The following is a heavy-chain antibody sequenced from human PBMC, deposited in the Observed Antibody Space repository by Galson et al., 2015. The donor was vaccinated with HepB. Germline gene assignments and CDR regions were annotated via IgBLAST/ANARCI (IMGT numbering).Heavy chain of an antibody. V-gene: IGHV1-8*01. J-gene: IGHJ5*02. D-gene: IGHD3-3*01. CDR3: ARGYDSVYNNWFDP. CDR2: VNPNSGNT. Sequence: SVKVSCKASGYTFTSYDINWVRQATGQGLEWMGWVNPNSGNTGYAQKFQGRVTMTRNTSISTAYMELSSLRSEDTAVYYCARGYDSVYNNWFDPWGQGTLVTVSS. CDR1: GYTFTSYD.